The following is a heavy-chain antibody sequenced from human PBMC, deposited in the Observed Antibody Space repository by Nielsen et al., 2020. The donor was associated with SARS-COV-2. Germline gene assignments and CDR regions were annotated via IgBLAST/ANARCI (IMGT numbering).Heavy chain of an antibody. J-gene: IGHJ6*02. CDR1: GGSISSGDHY. D-gene: IGHD3-10*01. CDR3: ARVLYGPRGHMDV. Sequence: SETLSLTCTVSGGSISSGDHYWSWIRQTPGKGLEWIGYIYYSGSTYYNPSLKSRVTISVDTSKNQFSLKLSSVTAADTAVYYCARVLYGPRGHMDVWGLGTTVTVSS. V-gene: IGHV4-30-4*01. CDR2: IYYSGST.